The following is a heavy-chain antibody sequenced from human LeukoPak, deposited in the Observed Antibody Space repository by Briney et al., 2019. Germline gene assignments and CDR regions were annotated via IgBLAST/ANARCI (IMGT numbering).Heavy chain of an antibody. CDR3: ARDSPLTFPLVIIRVFDY. CDR2: ISYDGSNK. D-gene: IGHD3-9*01. CDR1: GFTFSSYA. J-gene: IGHJ4*02. Sequence: PGRSLRLSCAASGFTFSSYAMHWVRQAPGKGLEWVAVISYDGSNKYYADSVKGRFTISIDNSKNTLYLQMNSLRAEDTAVYYCARDSPLTFPLVIIRVFDYWGQGTLVTVSS. V-gene: IGHV3-30*04.